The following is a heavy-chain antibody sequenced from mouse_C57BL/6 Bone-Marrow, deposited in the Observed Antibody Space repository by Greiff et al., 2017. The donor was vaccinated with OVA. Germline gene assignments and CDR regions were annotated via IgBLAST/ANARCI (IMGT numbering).Heavy chain of an antibody. Sequence: EVHLVESGGGLVKPGGSLKLSCAASGFTFSDYGMHWVRQAPEKGLEWVAYISSGSSTIYYADTVKGRFTISRANANTTLFLQMTSLRSEDTAMYYGARRTGDDTGYYYAMDYWGQGTTVTVSS. CDR2: ISSGSSTI. CDR1: GFTFSDYG. J-gene: IGHJ4*01. CDR3: ARRTGDDTGYYYAMDY. V-gene: IGHV5-17*01.